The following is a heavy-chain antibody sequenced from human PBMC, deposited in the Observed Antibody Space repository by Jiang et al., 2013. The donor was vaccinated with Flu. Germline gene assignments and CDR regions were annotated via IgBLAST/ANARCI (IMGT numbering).Heavy chain of an antibody. V-gene: IGHV5-51*01. D-gene: IGHD1-26*01. CDR3: ARLTYTTGWLSRRGSPPSREPFDI. CDR2: VYPGDLQT. Sequence: PGESLRISCKGSGSSFRSYWIGWVRQMPGKGLELMGIVYPGDLQTRYNPSFEGQVTISADQSISTAYVQWNSVKASDTAIYYCARLTYTTGWLSRRGSPPSREPFDIWGQGTTVIVSS. J-gene: IGHJ3*02. CDR1: GSSFRSYW.